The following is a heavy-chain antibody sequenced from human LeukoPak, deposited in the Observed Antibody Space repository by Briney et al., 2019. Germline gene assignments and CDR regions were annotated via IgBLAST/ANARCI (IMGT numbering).Heavy chain of an antibody. CDR3: ARETWELLFDY. V-gene: IGHV4-30-4*08. CDR2: IYYSGST. Sequence: SETLSLTCTVSGGSISSGDYYWSWIRQPPGKGLEWIGYIYYSGSTCYNPSLKSRVTISVDTSKNQFSLKPSSVTAADTAVYYCARETWELLFDYWGQGTLVTVSS. J-gene: IGHJ4*02. CDR1: GGSISSGDYY. D-gene: IGHD1-26*01.